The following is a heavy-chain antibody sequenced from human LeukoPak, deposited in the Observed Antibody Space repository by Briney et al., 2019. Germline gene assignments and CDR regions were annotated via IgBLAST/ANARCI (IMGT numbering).Heavy chain of an antibody. CDR2: ISAYNGNT. Sequence: ASVKVSCKASGYTFTSYGISWVRQAPGQGLEWMGWISAYNGNTNYAQKLQGRVTMTTDTSTSTAYMELRSLRSDDAAVYYCARDQHRLDDFWRGYHPTPFDYWGQGTLVTVSS. CDR1: GYTFTSYG. D-gene: IGHD3-3*01. V-gene: IGHV1-18*01. CDR3: ARDQHRLDDFWRGYHPTPFDY. J-gene: IGHJ4*02.